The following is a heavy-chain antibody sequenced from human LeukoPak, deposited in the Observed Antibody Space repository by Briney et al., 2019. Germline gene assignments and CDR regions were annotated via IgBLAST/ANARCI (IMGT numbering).Heavy chain of an antibody. CDR1: GVSISSTTYY. D-gene: IGHD3-22*01. CDR3: ARETSSGYGEVDN. J-gene: IGHJ4*02. Sequence: SETLSLTCTVSGVSISSTTYYWGWIRQPPGKGLEWIGSIYHSGSTYYNPSLKSRVTISVDTSKNQFSLKLNSVTAADTAMYYCARETSSGYGEVDNWGQGTLVTVSS. CDR2: IYHSGST. V-gene: IGHV4-39*07.